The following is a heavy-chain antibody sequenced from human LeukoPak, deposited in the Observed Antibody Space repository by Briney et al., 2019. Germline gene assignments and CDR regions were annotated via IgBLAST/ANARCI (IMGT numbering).Heavy chain of an antibody. CDR1: GXTXXDXX. CDR2: XXPSXGGX. J-gene: IGHJ4*02. Sequence: ASVKVSCKAAGXTXXDXXXXXXXXXXGQGXXWXXXXXPSXGGXTYSKKFQGRVTMTRDTSTSTVYMELSSLRSEDTAVFYCARDANWNPPYYFDYWGQGTLVTVSS. V-gene: IGHV1-46*01. D-gene: IGHD1-20*01. CDR3: ARDANWNPPYYFDY.